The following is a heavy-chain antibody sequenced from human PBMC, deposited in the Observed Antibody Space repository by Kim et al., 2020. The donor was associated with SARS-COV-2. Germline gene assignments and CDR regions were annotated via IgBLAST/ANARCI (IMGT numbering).Heavy chain of an antibody. D-gene: IGHD3-10*01. V-gene: IGHV4-31*03. CDR2: IYYSGST. CDR1: GGSISSGGYY. J-gene: IGHJ4*02. CDR3: ARDRGGYLVSGSDYTFEY. Sequence: SETLSLTCTVSGGSISSGGYYWSWIRQHPGKGLEWIGYIYYSGSTYYNPSLKSRVTISVDTSKNQVSLKLSSVTVADTAVYYCARDRGGYLVSGSDYTFEYWGQGTLFTVSS.